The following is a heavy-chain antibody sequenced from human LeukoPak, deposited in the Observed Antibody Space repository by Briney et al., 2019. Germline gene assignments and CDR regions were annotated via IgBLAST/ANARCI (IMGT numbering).Heavy chain of an antibody. Sequence: GGSLRLSCAASGFTFRNYWMGWVRQAPGKGLEWVADTKPDGSAEYYADSVRGRFATSKDNANNFLYLQRNRLRAEHTAVYYCARDGGLNTYFDYWGQGTLVTVSS. D-gene: IGHD2-15*01. J-gene: IGHJ4*02. CDR1: GFTFRNYW. CDR2: TKPDGSAE. CDR3: ARDGGLNTYFDY. V-gene: IGHV3-7*01.